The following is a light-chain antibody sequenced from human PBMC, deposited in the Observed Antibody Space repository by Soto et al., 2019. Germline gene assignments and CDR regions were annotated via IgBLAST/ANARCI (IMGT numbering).Light chain of an antibody. CDR2: EVS. Sequence: QSVLTQPASVSGSPGQSITISCTGTSSDIGSNNYVSWYQQHPGKAPKLMIYEVSKRPSGVSNHFSGSKSGNTASLTISGLQAEDEAVYYCSSYTTTTRLFGGGTKLTVL. CDR3: SSYTTTTRL. J-gene: IGLJ3*02. V-gene: IGLV2-14*01. CDR1: SSDIGSNNY.